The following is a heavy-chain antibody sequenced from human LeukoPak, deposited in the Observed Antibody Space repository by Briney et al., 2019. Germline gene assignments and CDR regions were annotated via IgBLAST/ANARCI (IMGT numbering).Heavy chain of an antibody. CDR3: ARVMSGYSYGSFYYHYMDV. CDR1: GYTFTSSD. D-gene: IGHD5-18*01. J-gene: IGHJ6*03. Sequence: GASVKVSCKASGYTFTSSDINWVRQATGQGLEWMGWMSPNSGNTGYAQRFQGRVTMTRNTSISTAYMELSSLRSEDTAVYYCARVMSGYSYGSFYYHYMDVWGKGTTVTVSS. CDR2: MSPNSGNT. V-gene: IGHV1-8*01.